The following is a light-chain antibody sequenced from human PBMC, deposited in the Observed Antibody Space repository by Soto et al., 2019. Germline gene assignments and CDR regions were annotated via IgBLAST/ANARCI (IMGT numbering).Light chain of an antibody. Sequence: DIVMTQSPDSLAVSLGERATINCKSSESVLYSSNNKNYLTWYQRKPGQPPRLLIYWAAARASGVPDRFSGSGSGTDFTLTISSLQAEDVAVYYCQQHYIIPTFGQGTKLEI. CDR1: ESVLYSSNNKNY. CDR3: QQHYIIPT. V-gene: IGKV4-1*01. J-gene: IGKJ2*01. CDR2: WAA.